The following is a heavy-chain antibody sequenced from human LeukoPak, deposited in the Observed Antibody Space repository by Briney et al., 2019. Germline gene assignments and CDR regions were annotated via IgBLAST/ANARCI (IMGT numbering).Heavy chain of an antibody. V-gene: IGHV1-46*01. CDR3: ARDQEGFDY. CDR2: INPRDGST. J-gene: IGHJ4*02. Sequence: RASVKVSCKASGYTFTSYYMHWVRQAPGQGLEWMGRINPRDGSTSYAQKFQGRVTVTRDTSTSTVHMELSGLRSEDTAVYYCARDQEGFDYWGQGTLVTVSS. CDR1: GYTFTSYY.